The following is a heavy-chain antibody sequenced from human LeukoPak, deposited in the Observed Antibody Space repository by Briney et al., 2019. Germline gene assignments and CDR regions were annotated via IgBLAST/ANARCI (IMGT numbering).Heavy chain of an antibody. CDR1: GFTFSSYE. J-gene: IGHJ4*02. V-gene: IGHV3-48*03. CDR3: ARALYDSLGRGGYFDS. D-gene: IGHD2-15*01. CDR2: ISSSGSTI. Sequence: GGSLRLSCAASGFTFSSYEINWVRQAPGKGLEWVSYISSSGSTIYYADSVKGRLTISRDDAKNSLYLQMNSLRAEDTAVYYCARALYDSLGRGGYFDSWGQGTLVTVSS.